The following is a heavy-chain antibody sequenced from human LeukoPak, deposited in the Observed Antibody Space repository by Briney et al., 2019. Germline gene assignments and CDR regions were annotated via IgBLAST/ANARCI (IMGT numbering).Heavy chain of an antibody. CDR2: IIPIFGTA. Sequence: SVKVSCKASGGTFSSYAISWVRQAPGQGLEWMGGIIPIFGTANYAQKFQGRVTITADKSTSTAYMELSSLRSEDTAVYYCAFDVWGSYRYARLGYWGQGTLVTASS. J-gene: IGHJ4*02. CDR1: GGTFSSYA. CDR3: AFDVWGSYRYARLGY. D-gene: IGHD3-16*02. V-gene: IGHV1-69*06.